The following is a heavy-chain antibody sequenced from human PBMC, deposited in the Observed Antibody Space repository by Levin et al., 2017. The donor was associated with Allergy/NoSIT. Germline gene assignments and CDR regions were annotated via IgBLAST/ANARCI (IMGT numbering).Heavy chain of an antibody. CDR2: IYYNGRT. Sequence: SETLSLTCTVSGDSLSSSYWTWIRQPPGKGLEWIGYIYYNGRTNYNPSLEGRVTISIDTSKNQFSLKLSSVTAADTAVYYCARKGGYCSGGSCYYYYYGMDVWGQGTTVTVSS. CDR1: GDSLSSSY. V-gene: IGHV4-59*01. D-gene: IGHD2-15*01. CDR3: ARKGGYCSGGSCYYYYYGMDV. J-gene: IGHJ6*02.